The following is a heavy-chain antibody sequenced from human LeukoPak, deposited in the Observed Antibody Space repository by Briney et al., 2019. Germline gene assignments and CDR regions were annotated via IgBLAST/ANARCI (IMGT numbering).Heavy chain of an antibody. J-gene: IGHJ4*02. CDR1: GYTFTGYY. D-gene: IGHD1-26*01. CDR3: ARTPLSGSYQPGYFDY. CDR2: INPNSGGT. V-gene: IGHV1-2*02. Sequence: ASVKVSCKASGYTFTGYYMHWVRQAPGQGLEWMGWINPNSGGTNYAQKFQGRVTMTRDTSISTAYMELSRLRSDDTAVYYCARTPLSGSYQPGYFDYWGQGTLVTVSS.